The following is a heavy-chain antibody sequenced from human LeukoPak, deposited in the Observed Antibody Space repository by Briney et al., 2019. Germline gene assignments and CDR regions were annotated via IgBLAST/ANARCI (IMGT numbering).Heavy chain of an antibody. CDR2: IDGSGHYI. V-gene: IGHV3-23*01. Sequence: GGSLRLSCAASGFTFSNYWMCWVRQAPGRGLEWVSAIDGSGHYIFYRDSVQGRFTTSRDNSRTTLFLQLNSLTAEDSAVYYCAKNFGPGNAFYDYGGQGVLVTVSS. J-gene: IGHJ4*02. CDR1: GFTFSNYW. CDR3: AKNFGPGNAFYDY. D-gene: IGHD3-10*01.